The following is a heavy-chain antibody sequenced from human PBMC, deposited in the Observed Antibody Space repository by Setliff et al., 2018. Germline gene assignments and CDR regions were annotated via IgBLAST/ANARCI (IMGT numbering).Heavy chain of an antibody. V-gene: IGHV4-34*01. CDR1: GGTFSDYY. D-gene: IGHD6-6*01. CDR3: ARGRNIAARLLDS. CDR2: INQRGST. Sequence: PSETLSLTCAAYGGTFSDYYWTWIRQPPGKGLEWIGEINQRGSTNYNPSLKSRATISIDTSKDQFSLKLISMSAADTAVYFCARGRNIAARLLDSWGQGALVTVS. J-gene: IGHJ4*02.